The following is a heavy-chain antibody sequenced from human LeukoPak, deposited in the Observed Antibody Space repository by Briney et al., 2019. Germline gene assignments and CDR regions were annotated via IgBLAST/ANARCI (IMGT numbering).Heavy chain of an antibody. V-gene: IGHV3-23*01. Sequence: GRSLRLSCAGSGFSFSHYAMNWVRQAPGKGLEWVSGISATGTSTYYADSVKGRFTISRDNFESTLYLQMISLRVEDTAVYYCAKIYTLTTYDSGDWGQGTLVTVSS. D-gene: IGHD4-11*01. J-gene: IGHJ4*02. CDR1: GFSFSHYA. CDR3: AKIYTLTTYDSGD. CDR2: ISATGTST.